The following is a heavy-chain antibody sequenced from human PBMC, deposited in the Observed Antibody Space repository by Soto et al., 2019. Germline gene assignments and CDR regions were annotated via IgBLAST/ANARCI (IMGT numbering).Heavy chain of an antibody. J-gene: IGHJ4*02. CDR1: SGSIGSSSYY. CDR3: ARHLNNYYDSSEIDY. Sequence: QLQLQESGPGLVKPSETLSLTCTVSSGSIGSSSYYWDWIRQPPGKGLEWIGSINYSGSTYYNPSLKSRVTISIDTSKSQFSLKLSSVTAADTAVYYCARHLNNYYDSSEIDYWGQGTLVTVSS. D-gene: IGHD3-22*01. V-gene: IGHV4-39*01. CDR2: INYSGST.